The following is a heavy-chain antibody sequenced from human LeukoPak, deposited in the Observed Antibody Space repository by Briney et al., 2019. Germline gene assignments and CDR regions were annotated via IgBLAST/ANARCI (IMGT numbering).Heavy chain of an antibody. D-gene: IGHD6-13*01. Sequence: SETLSLTCTVSGGSIGTYYWSWVRQSPGKGLEWIGYIYVTGNRYNPSLKSRVTISVDTSKNQFSLKLSSVTAADTAVYYCASSSWYGKFDYWGQGTLVTVSS. CDR1: GGSIGTYY. J-gene: IGHJ4*02. CDR3: ASSSWYGKFDY. V-gene: IGHV4-4*09. CDR2: IYVTGNR.